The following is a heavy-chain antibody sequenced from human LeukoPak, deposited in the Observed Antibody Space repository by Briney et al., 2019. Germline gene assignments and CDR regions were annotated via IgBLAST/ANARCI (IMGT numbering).Heavy chain of an antibody. Sequence: ASVKVSFKCSVYTFTGYYMHWVRQAPGQGLEWVGWINPYRGVAKYAQNFQGTVTMTRDTSTRTRYMGLSRLRSDNTAVYHCARGSSSGWFYTAVLAFGYWGQGTLVTVSP. CDR3: ARGSSSGWFYTAVLAFGY. CDR1: VYTFTGYY. D-gene: IGHD6-19*01. V-gene: IGHV1-2*02. J-gene: IGHJ4*02. CDR2: INPYRGVA.